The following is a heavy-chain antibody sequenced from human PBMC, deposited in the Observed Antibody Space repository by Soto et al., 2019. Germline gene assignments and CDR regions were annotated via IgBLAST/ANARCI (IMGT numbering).Heavy chain of an antibody. CDR2: IIPIFGTA. D-gene: IGHD2-15*01. V-gene: IGHV1-69*01. CDR1: GGTFSSYA. J-gene: IGHJ6*02. Sequence: QVQLVQSGAEVTKPGSSVKVSCKASGGTFSSYAISWVRQAPGQGLEWMGGIIPIFGTANYVQKFQGRVTITADESTSTAYMELSSLRSEDTAVYYCAGNIVVVVAAKAGDYYYYYGMDVWGQGTTVTVSS. CDR3: AGNIVVVVAAKAGDYYYYYGMDV.